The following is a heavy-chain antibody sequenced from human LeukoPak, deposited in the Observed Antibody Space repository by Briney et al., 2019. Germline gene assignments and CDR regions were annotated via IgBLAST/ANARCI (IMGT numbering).Heavy chain of an antibody. CDR1: GFTFSSYS. J-gene: IGHJ3*02. CDR3: AREEDIVVVPAADDAFDI. D-gene: IGHD2-2*01. Sequence: GGSLRLSCAASGFTFSSYSMNWVRQAPGKGLEWVSSISSSSSYIYYADSVKGRFTISRDNAKNSLYLQMNSLRAEDTAVYYCAREEDIVVVPAADDAFDIWGQGTMVTVS. V-gene: IGHV3-21*01. CDR2: ISSSSSYI.